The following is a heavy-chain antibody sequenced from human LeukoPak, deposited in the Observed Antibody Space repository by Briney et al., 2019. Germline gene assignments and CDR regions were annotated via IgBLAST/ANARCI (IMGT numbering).Heavy chain of an antibody. V-gene: IGHV4-39*07. CDR1: GRSISSSSYY. CDR2: INYRGST. Sequence: PSETLSLTCTVSGRSISSSSYYWGWIRQPPGKGLEWIGSINYRGSTYYNPSLKSRVTISVDTSKNQFSLKLSSVTAADTAVYYCARVSYSSGWYDDYFDYWGQGTLVTVSS. CDR3: ARVSYSSGWYDDYFDY. J-gene: IGHJ4*02. D-gene: IGHD6-19*01.